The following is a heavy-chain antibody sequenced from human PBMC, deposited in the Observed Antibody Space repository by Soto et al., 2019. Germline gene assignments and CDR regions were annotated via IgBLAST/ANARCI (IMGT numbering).Heavy chain of an antibody. V-gene: IGHV3-21*01. J-gene: IGHJ3*02. D-gene: IGHD3-22*01. Sequence: GGSLRLSCAASGFTFSSYSMNWVRQAPGKGLEWVSSISSSSSYIYYADSVKGRFTISRDNAKNSLYLQMNSLRAEDTAVYYCARDPFKVVVRSDAFDIWGQGTMVTVSS. CDR3: ARDPFKVVVRSDAFDI. CDR1: GFTFSSYS. CDR2: ISSSSSYI.